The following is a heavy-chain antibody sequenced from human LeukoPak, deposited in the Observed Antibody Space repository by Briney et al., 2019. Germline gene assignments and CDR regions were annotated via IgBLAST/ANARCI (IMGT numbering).Heavy chain of an antibody. J-gene: IGHJ4*02. CDR1: GFTFSSYA. CDR2: ISYDGSNK. CDR3: AKSLVWGSYRLDY. D-gene: IGHD3-16*02. Sequence: QPGGSLRLSCAASGFTFSSYAMHWVRQAPGKGLEWVAVISYDGSNKYYADSVKGRFTISRDNSKNTLYLQMNSLRAEDTAVYYCAKSLVWGSYRLDYWGQGTLVTVSS. V-gene: IGHV3-30*04.